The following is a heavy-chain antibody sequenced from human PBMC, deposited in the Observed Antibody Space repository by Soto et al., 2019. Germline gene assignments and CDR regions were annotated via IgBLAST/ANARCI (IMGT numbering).Heavy chain of an antibody. J-gene: IGHJ6*02. CDR2: IDPSDSYT. CDR1: GYSFTSYW. CDR3: ARQATGTNDYNGIDV. V-gene: IGHV5-10-1*01. Sequence: GESLKISCKGSGYSFTSYWISWVRQMPGKGLEWMGRIDPSDSYTNYSPSFQAHVTISADKSISTAYLQWSSLKASDTAMYYCARQATGTNDYNGIDVWGQGTTVTVSS. D-gene: IGHD4-17*01.